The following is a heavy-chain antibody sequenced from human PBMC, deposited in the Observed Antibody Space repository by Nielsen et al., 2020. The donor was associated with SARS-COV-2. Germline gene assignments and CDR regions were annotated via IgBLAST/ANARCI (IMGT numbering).Heavy chain of an antibody. Sequence: GESLKISCAASGFTFSSYSMNWVRQSQGKGLEWVSYISYSSGSTIYYADSVKGRFTISRDNDKNSLYLQMNSLRDEDTAVYYCLRGLVDYWGQGTLVTVSS. J-gene: IGHJ4*02. V-gene: IGHV3-48*02. D-gene: IGHD3/OR15-3a*01. CDR2: ISYSSGSTI. CDR3: LRGLVDY. CDR1: GFTFSSYS.